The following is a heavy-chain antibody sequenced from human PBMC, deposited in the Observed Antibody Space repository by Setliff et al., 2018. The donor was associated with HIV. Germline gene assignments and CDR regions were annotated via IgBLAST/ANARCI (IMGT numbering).Heavy chain of an antibody. CDR2: IIPIFGTA. CDR1: GGTFSSYA. V-gene: IGHV1-69*13. Sequence: SVKVSCKASGGTFSSYAISWVRQAPGQGLEWMGGIIPIFGTANYAQKFQGRVTITADESTSTAYMELSSLRSDDTAVYYCARLTSDYYDSSGSSGENDYWGQGTLVTVSS. J-gene: IGHJ4*02. D-gene: IGHD3-22*01. CDR3: ARLTSDYYDSSGSSGENDY.